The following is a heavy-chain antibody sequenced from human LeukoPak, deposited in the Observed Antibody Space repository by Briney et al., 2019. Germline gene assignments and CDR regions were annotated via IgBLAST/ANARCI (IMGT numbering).Heavy chain of an antibody. CDR2: IYSGGRT. Sequence: PGRSLRLSCAASGFTVSSNYMSWVRQAPGKGLEWVSVIYSGGRTYYADSVKGRFTISRDNSKNALYLQMSSLRAEDTAVYYCARLRGTVAFDYWGQGTLVTVSS. J-gene: IGHJ4*02. CDR3: ARLRGTVAFDY. D-gene: IGHD6-19*01. CDR1: GFTVSSNY. V-gene: IGHV3-53*01.